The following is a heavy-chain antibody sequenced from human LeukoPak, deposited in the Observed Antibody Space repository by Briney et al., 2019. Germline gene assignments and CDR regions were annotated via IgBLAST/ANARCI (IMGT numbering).Heavy chain of an antibody. J-gene: IGHJ6*03. CDR1: GFTFSSYA. V-gene: IGHV3-23*01. CDR2: ISGSGGST. Sequence: GESLKISCAASGFTFSSYAMSWVRQAPGKGLEWVSAISGSGGSTYYADSVKGRFTISRDNSKNTLYLQMNSLRAEDTAVYYCAKDPNPYYYYYYMDVWGKGTTATVSS. D-gene: IGHD1-14*01. CDR3: AKDPNPYYYYYYMDV.